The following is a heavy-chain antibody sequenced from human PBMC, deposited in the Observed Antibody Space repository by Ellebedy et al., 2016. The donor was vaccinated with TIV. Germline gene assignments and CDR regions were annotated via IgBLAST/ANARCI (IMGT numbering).Heavy chain of an antibody. J-gene: IGHJ6*02. Sequence: SETLSLTXTVSGGSLSSDYWSWIRQPAGKGLEWIGRIYTTGSTDSNPSLKSRVTMSVDTSKNQFSLKLSSVTAADTAVYYCAREKGYYYSAMDVWGQGTTVTVSS. V-gene: IGHV4-4*07. CDR2: IYTTGST. CDR1: GGSLSSDY. CDR3: AREKGYYYSAMDV.